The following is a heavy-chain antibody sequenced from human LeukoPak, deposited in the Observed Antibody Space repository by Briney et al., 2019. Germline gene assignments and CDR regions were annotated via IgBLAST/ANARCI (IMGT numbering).Heavy chain of an antibody. D-gene: IGHD3-10*01. CDR1: GYTFTSYA. Sequence: ASVKDSCKPPGYTFTSYALHWVRPTPGQRLEWMGWINAGNGNTKYSQKFQGRVTITRDTSASTAYMELSSLRSEDTAVYYCARDRVTMVRGVIILSAYWGQGTLVTVSS. CDR3: ARDRVTMVRGVIILSAY. CDR2: INAGNGNT. J-gene: IGHJ4*02. V-gene: IGHV1-3*01.